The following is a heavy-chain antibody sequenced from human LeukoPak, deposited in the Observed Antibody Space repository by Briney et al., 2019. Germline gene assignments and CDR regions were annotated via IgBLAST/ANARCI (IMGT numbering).Heavy chain of an antibody. CDR2: IIPIFGTA. D-gene: IGHD6-25*01. Sequence: SVKVSCKASGGTLSSYAISWVRQAPGQGLELMGGIIPIFGTANYAQKFQGRVTITTDESTSTAYMELSSLRSEDTAVYYCARAAATALHFDYWGQGTLVTVSS. V-gene: IGHV1-69*05. CDR1: GGTLSSYA. J-gene: IGHJ4*02. CDR3: ARAAATALHFDY.